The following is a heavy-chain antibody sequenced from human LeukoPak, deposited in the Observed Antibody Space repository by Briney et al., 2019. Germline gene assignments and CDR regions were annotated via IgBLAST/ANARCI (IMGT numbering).Heavy chain of an antibody. V-gene: IGHV3-21*01. CDR3: ARDGYTNGGFDY. CDR2: ISSSSSYI. Sequence: GGSVRLSCAASGFTFSSYSMNWVRQAPGKGLEWVSSISSSSSYIYYADSVKGRFTISRDNAKNSLYLQTNSLRAEDTAVYYCARDGYTNGGFDYWGQGTLVTVSS. J-gene: IGHJ4*02. CDR1: GFTFSSYS. D-gene: IGHD5-24*01.